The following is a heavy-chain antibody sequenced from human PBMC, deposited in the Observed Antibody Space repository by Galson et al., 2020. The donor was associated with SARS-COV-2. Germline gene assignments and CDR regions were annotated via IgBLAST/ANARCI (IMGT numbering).Heavy chain of an antibody. J-gene: IGHJ4*02. CDR2: INPNSGGA. CDR1: GYTFTAYY. Sequence: ASVKVSCKASGYTFTAYYMHWVRQAPGQGLEWMGWINPNSGGALYARKFQGRVTLTTDTSGSTAYMEMSSLRPDDTAIYYCARSDYNNSVEYGGRGTLGTVSS. V-gene: IGHV1-2*02. D-gene: IGHD4-4*01. CDR3: ARSDYNNSVEY.